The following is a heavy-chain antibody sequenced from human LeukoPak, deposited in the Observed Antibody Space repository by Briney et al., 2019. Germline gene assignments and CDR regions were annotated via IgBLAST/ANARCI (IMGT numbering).Heavy chain of an antibody. CDR3: AKGAMHYYDSSGYNYFDY. J-gene: IGHJ4*02. Sequence: GGSLRLSCAASGFTFSTYAMSWVRQAPGKGLEWVSAISGSGGSTYYADSVKGRFTISRDSSKNTLCLQMNSLRAEDTAVYYCAKGAMHYYDSSGYNYFDYWGQGTLVTVSS. D-gene: IGHD3-22*01. V-gene: IGHV3-23*01. CDR1: GFTFSTYA. CDR2: ISGSGGST.